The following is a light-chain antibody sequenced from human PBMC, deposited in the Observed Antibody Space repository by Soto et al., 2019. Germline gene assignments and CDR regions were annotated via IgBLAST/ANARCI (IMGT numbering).Light chain of an antibody. V-gene: IGLV2-14*01. J-gene: IGLJ2*01. Sequence: QSALTQPASVSGSPGQSITISCTGTSSDVGGYNYVSWYQQHPGKAPKLMIYEVSNRPSGVSNRFSGSKSGNTASLTISGLQDEDEADYYCSSYTSGNTYVIFGGGTKLTVL. CDR3: SSYTSGNTYVI. CDR2: EVS. CDR1: SSDVGGYNY.